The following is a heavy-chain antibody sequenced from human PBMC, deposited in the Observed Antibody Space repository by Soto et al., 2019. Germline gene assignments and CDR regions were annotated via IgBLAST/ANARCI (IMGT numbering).Heavy chain of an antibody. J-gene: IGHJ3*02. D-gene: IGHD6-19*01. V-gene: IGHV3-30-3*01. Sequence: GGSLRLSCAASGFTFSSYAMHWVRQAPGKGLEWVAVISYDGSNKYYADSVKGRFTISRDNSKNTLYLQMNSLRAEDTAVYYCARDRASSGVDAFDIWGQGTMVTVSS. CDR2: ISYDGSNK. CDR3: ARDRASSGVDAFDI. CDR1: GFTFSSYA.